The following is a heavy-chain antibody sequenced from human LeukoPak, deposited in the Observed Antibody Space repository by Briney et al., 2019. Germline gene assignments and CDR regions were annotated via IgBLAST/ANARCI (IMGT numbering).Heavy chain of an antibody. Sequence: GGSLRLSCAPSRFTASSNYISWVRQAPGRGLGWVSVIYSGGSTYYPNSVKGRFTISRHNSKTTLYLQMNSLRAEDTAVYYCARSSASGFDYSGQGTLVTVSS. CDR1: RFTASSNY. V-gene: IGHV3-53*04. D-gene: IGHD3-22*01. CDR2: IYSGGST. CDR3: ARSSASGFDY. J-gene: IGHJ4*02.